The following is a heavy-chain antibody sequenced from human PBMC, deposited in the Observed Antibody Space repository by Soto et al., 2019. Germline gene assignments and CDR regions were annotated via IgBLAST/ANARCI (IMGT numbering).Heavy chain of an antibody. Sequence: GKGLEWIGYIYYSGSTHYNPSLKSRVTISVDTSKNQFSLKLSSVTAADTAVYYSARAQASFLMYCFDIWGEGTLLSVSS. CDR3: ARAQASFLMYCFDI. J-gene: IGHJ4*02. V-gene: IGHV4-59*01. CDR2: IYYSGST. D-gene: IGHD2-15*01.